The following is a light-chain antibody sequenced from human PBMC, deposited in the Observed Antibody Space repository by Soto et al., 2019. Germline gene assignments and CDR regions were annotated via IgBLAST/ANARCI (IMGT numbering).Light chain of an antibody. J-gene: IGKJ3*01. CDR3: QQFGSSPFT. CDR2: GAS. CDR1: QSVSSSY. Sequence: EIVLTQSPGTLSLSPGERATLSCRASQSVSSSYFAWYQQKPGQAPRLLIYGASSRATGIPDRFSGSGSGNDYTLTSTRLEPEDFAVYYCQQFGSSPFTFGPGTKVDIK. V-gene: IGKV3-20*01.